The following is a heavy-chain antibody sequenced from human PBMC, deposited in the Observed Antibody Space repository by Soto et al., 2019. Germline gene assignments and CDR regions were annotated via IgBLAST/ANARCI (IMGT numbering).Heavy chain of an antibody. J-gene: IGHJ5*02. CDR1: GFTFSSYA. V-gene: IGHV3-23*01. Sequence: GGSLRLSCAASGFTFSSYAMSWVRQAPGKGLEWVSAISGSGGSTYYADSVKGRFTISRDNSKNTLYLQMNILRAEDTAVYYCAKEPLFIVVVPAARSGWFDPWGQGTLGTVS. CDR3: AKEPLFIVVVPAARSGWFDP. CDR2: ISGSGGST. D-gene: IGHD2-2*01.